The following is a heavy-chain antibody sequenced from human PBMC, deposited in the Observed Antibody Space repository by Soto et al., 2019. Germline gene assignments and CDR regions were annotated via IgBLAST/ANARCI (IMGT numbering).Heavy chain of an antibody. V-gene: IGHV4-59*01. J-gene: IGHJ5*02. CDR1: AGSITTSY. D-gene: IGHD3-22*01. Sequence: SETLSLTCTVSAGSITTSYWSWIRQPLGKALEWIGYISYRGSTNYNPSLKSRLTISIDTSKSQISLKLTFMTTADTAVYYCASSGIVGREVNTWFDPWGQGTLVTV. CDR3: ASSGIVGREVNTWFDP. CDR2: ISYRGST.